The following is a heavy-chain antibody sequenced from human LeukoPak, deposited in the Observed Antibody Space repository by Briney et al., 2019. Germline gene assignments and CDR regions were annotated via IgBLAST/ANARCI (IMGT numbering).Heavy chain of an antibody. CDR1: GYTFTSYG. V-gene: IGHV1-18*01. Sequence: ASVKVSCKASGYTFTSYGISWVRQAPGQGLEWMGWISAYNGNTNYAQKLQGRVTMTTDTSTSTAYMELRSLRSDDTAVYYRARHPIVLMVYAIPYFDYWGQGTLVTVSS. CDR3: ARHPIVLMVYAIPYFDY. D-gene: IGHD2-8*01. CDR2: ISAYNGNT. J-gene: IGHJ4*02.